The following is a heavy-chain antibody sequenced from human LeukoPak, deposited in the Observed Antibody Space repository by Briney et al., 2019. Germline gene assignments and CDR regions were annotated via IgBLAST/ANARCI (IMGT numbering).Heavy chain of an antibody. D-gene: IGHD6-19*01. V-gene: IGHV1-2*02. CDR3: ARERKPGIAVAGAGGRDYYYMDV. Sequence: ASVKVSCKASGYTFTGYYMDWVRQAPGRGLEWMGWSNPSSGGTNYAQKFQGRVTMTRDTSISTADMEVSRLRSDDTAVYYCARERKPGIAVAGAGGRDYYYMDVWGKGTTVTVSS. CDR1: GYTFTGYY. CDR2: SNPSSGGT. J-gene: IGHJ6*03.